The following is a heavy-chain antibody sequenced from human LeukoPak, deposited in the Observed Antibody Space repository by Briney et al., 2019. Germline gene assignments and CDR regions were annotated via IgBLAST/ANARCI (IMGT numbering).Heavy chain of an antibody. CDR2: ISYDGSNK. CDR1: GFTFSSYA. Sequence: GGSLRLSCAASGFTFSSYAMHWVRQAPGKGLEWVAVISYDGSNKYYADSVKGRFTISRDNSKNTLYLQMNSLRAEDTAVYYCARDHPSLDKAVVGPDYWGQGTLVTVSS. J-gene: IGHJ4*02. D-gene: IGHD6-19*01. V-gene: IGHV3-30-3*01. CDR3: ARDHPSLDKAVVGPDY.